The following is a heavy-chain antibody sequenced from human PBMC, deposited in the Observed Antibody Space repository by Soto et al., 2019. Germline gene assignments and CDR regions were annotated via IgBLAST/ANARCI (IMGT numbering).Heavy chain of an antibody. D-gene: IGHD3-9*01. V-gene: IGHV6-1*01. CDR1: GDSVSSNSAA. Sequence: SQTLSLTCAISGDSVSSNSAAWNWIRLSPSRGLEWLGRTYYRSKWFNSYAISVKGRITISPDTSKSQFSLQLNSVTPEDTAVYYCARERSGEIYNTLAGLYYFDSWGQGTLVTVSS. CDR2: TYYRSKWFN. CDR3: ARERSGEIYNTLAGLYYFDS. J-gene: IGHJ4*02.